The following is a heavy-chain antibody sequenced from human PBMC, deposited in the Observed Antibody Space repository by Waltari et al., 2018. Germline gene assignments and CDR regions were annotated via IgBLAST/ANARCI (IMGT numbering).Heavy chain of an antibody. D-gene: IGHD3-3*01. V-gene: IGHV1-69*01. CDR2: IIPIFGTA. CDR3: ARVPRDYDFWSGYYRVWFDP. Sequence: QVQLVQSGAEVKKPGSSVKVSCKASGGTFSSYAISWVRQAPGQGLEWMGGIIPIFGTANYAQKFQGRVTITADESTSTAYMELSSLRSEDTAVYYCARVPRDYDFWSGYYRVWFDPWGQGTLVTVSS. J-gene: IGHJ5*02. CDR1: GGTFSSYA.